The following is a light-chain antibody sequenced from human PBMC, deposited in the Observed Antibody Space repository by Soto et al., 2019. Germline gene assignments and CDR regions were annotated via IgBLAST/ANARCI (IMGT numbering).Light chain of an antibody. CDR2: DAS. J-gene: IGKJ5*01. Sequence: EIVFTQSPGTLSLSPGERATLSCRASQSVSSSSLAWYQQKRGQAPRLLIHDASSRATGIPDRFSGSGSGTDFTLTISRLEPEDFAVYYCQQYGSSPITFGQGTRLEIK. CDR3: QQYGSSPIT. CDR1: QSVSSSS. V-gene: IGKV3-20*01.